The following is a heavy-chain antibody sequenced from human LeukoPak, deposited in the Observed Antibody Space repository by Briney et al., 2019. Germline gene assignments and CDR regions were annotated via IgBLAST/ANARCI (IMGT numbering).Heavy chain of an antibody. J-gene: IGHJ6*03. Sequence: ASVKVSCKASGGTFSSYAISWVRQAPGQGLEWMGGIIPIFGTANYAQKFQGRVTITADESTSTAFMELSSLRSEDTAVYYCAREGYDYSNRNYYYYMDVWGKGTTVTVSS. CDR1: GGTFSSYA. D-gene: IGHD4-11*01. CDR2: IIPIFGTA. V-gene: IGHV1-69*01. CDR3: AREGYDYSNRNYYYYMDV.